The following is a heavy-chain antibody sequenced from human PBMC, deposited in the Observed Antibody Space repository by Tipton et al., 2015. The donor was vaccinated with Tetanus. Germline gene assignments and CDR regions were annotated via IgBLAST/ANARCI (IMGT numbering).Heavy chain of an antibody. J-gene: IGHJ3*01. CDR1: GFTFRSYW. CDR3: ARGGRDAYNNPLGAFDV. V-gene: IGHV4-34*08. D-gene: IGHD5-24*01. Sequence: LRLSCVASGFTFRSYWMSWVRQAPGKGLEWIGEISHSGSSSYSPSLKSRVTISVGTSKNQFSLRLRSVAAADTAVYYCARGGRDAYNNPLGAFDVWGRGTTVTVSS. CDR2: ISHSGSS.